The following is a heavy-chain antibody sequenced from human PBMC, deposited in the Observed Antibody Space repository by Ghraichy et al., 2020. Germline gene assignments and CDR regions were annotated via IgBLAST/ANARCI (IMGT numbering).Heavy chain of an antibody. CDR2: IYSGGST. CDR3: ARLGSWNDVFQDYYYGMDV. J-gene: IGHJ6*02. CDR1: GFTVSSNY. D-gene: IGHD1-1*01. V-gene: IGHV3-66*01. Sequence: GESLNISCAASGFTVSSNYMSWVRQAPGKGLEWVSVIYSGGSTYYADSVKGRFTISRDNSKNTLYLQMNSLRAEDTAVYYCARLGSWNDVFQDYYYGMDVWGQGTTVTVSS.